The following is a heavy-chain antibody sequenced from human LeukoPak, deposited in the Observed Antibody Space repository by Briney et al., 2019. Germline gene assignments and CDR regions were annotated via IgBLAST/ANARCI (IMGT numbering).Heavy chain of an antibody. Sequence: KPGGSLRLSCAASGFTFSSYSMNWVRQAPGKGLEWVSSISSSSSYIYYADSVKGRFTISRDYAKNSLYLQMNSLRAEDTAVYYCARASSGWYEGIDYWGQGTLVTVSS. CDR2: ISSSSSYI. CDR1: GFTFSSYS. J-gene: IGHJ4*02. D-gene: IGHD6-19*01. V-gene: IGHV3-21*01. CDR3: ARASSGWYEGIDY.